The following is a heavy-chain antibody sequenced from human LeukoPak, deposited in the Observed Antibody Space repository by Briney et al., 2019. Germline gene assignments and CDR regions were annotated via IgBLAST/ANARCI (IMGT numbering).Heavy chain of an antibody. CDR3: ARQEVVEDTFDI. D-gene: IGHD2-15*01. J-gene: IGHJ3*02. V-gene: IGHV3-48*02. CDR2: ISSSSSTI. Sequence: GGSLRLSCAASGFTFSSYSMNWVRQAPGKGLEWVSYISSSSSTIYYADPVKGRFTISRDNGKNSLYLQMNSLRDEDTAVYYCARQEVVEDTFDIWGQGTMVTVSS. CDR1: GFTFSSYS.